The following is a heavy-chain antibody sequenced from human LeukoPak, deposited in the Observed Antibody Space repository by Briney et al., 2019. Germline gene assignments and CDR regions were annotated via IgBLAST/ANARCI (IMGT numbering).Heavy chain of an antibody. CDR2: IYYSGST. Sequence: PSETLSLTCTVSGGSISSGGYYWSWIRQHPGKGLEWIGYIYYSGSTYYNPSLKSRVSISVDTSKNQVSLKLSTVTAADTAVYYCARDSITETVPSNIYYYGMDVWGQGTTVTVSS. CDR1: GGSISSGGYY. V-gene: IGHV4-31*03. D-gene: IGHD1-7*01. CDR3: ARDSITETVPSNIYYYGMDV. J-gene: IGHJ6*02.